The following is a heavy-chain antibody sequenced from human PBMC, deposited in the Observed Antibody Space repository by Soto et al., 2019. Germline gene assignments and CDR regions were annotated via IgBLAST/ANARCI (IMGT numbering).Heavy chain of an antibody. Sequence: GGSLRVSCAASGFTFSSYSMNWVRQAPGKGLEWVSSISSSSSYIYYADSVKGRFTISRDNAKSSLYLQMNSLRAEDTAVYYCARDSKSFNWFDPWGQGTLVTVSS. J-gene: IGHJ5*02. CDR1: GFTFSSYS. CDR2: ISSSSSYI. CDR3: ARDSKSFNWFDP. V-gene: IGHV3-21*01.